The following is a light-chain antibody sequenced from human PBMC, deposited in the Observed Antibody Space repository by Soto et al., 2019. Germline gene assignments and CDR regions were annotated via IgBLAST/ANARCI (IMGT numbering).Light chain of an antibody. CDR1: QSISSK. V-gene: IGKV3-15*01. J-gene: IGKJ1*01. Sequence: EIVMRQSPATLSVSPGERATLSCRASQSISSKLGWYQQKPGQAPRLLIYGASTRATDIPTRFSGSGSGTDFTLTISSLQSEDFAVYYCQQYNNWPKTFGQGTKVDIK. CDR2: GAS. CDR3: QQYNNWPKT.